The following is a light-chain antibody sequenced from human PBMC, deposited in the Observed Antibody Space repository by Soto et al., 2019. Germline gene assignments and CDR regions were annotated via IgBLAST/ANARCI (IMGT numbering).Light chain of an antibody. CDR2: GAS. CDR1: QSVSSSY. J-gene: IGKJ1*01. Sequence: IVLTQSPDTLSLSPGERPTLSFRASQSVSSSYLAWYQQKPGQAPRLLIYGASSRATGIPDRFSGSGSGTDFTLTISRLEPEDFAVYYCQQYGSSLRTFGQGTKVDI. CDR3: QQYGSSLRT. V-gene: IGKV3-20*01.